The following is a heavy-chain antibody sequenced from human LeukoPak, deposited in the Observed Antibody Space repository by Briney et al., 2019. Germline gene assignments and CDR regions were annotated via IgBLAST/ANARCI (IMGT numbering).Heavy chain of an antibody. CDR3: AKRYGQIPSFDY. J-gene: IGHJ4*02. CDR2: ITGSGGST. Sequence: GGSLRLSCAASGFTFSRNAMSWVRQAPGKGPEWVSGITGSGGSTDSADSVKGRFTISRDNSKNTLYLQMNSLRVEDTAVYYCAKRYGQIPSFDYWGQGTLVTVSS. D-gene: IGHD1-1*01. CDR1: GFTFSRNA. V-gene: IGHV3-23*01.